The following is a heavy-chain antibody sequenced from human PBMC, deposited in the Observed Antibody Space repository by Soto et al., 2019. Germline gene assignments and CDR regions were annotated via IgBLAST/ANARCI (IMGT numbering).Heavy chain of an antibody. CDR3: VRTWQGFDI. CDR1: GFTFSTYW. V-gene: IGHV3-74*01. CDR2: INGDGSYT. J-gene: IGHJ3*02. Sequence: EVQLVESGGGLVQPGGSLRLSCAASGFTFSTYWMHWVRQAPAKGLLWVSHINGDGSYTDFADSVKGRFTISRDNAKNTVYLPMQSLRVKNTAVYFCVRTWQGFDIRGPGTRVTVSS.